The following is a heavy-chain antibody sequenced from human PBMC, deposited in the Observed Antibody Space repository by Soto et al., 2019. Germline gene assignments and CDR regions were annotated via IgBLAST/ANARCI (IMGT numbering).Heavy chain of an antibody. CDR2: IYSSGNT. V-gene: IGHV3-53*01. D-gene: IGHD5-18*01. CDR3: AGGPSRGYSYGFGVY. J-gene: IGHJ4*02. CDR1: EFTVSCNY. Sequence: GSLRLSCAASEFTVSCNYMTWVRQAPGKGLGWVSVIYSSGNTYYADSVKGRFTISRDNSKNTVYLQVNSLRAEDTAVYYCAGGPSRGYSYGFGVYWGQGTLVTAPQ.